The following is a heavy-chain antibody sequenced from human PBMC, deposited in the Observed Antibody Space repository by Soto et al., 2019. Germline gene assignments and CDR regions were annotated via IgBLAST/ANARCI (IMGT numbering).Heavy chain of an antibody. CDR2: IHYSGST. J-gene: IGHJ4*02. CDR1: GGSISSYY. D-gene: IGHD3-3*01. V-gene: IGHV4-59*08. CDR3: ARGHYDFWSGYFATIEY. Sequence: SETLSLTCTVSGGSISSYYWIWIRQPPGKGLERIGYIHYSGSTKYNPSLKSRVTISADTSKNQFSLKLSSVTAADTAVYYCARGHYDFWSGYFATIEYWGQGTLVTVSS.